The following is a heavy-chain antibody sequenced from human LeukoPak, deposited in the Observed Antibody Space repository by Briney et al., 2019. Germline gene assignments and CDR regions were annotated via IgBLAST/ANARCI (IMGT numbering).Heavy chain of an antibody. CDR3: ARGIAAAAKQGGFDF. Sequence: SETLSLICTVSGGSITNYYWSWIRQPPGKGLEWIGYLYYTGSTNYNPSLKSRVTISADMSKNQFSLKLRSMTAADTAVYYCARGIAAAAKQGGFDFWGQGTLVTVSS. CDR2: LYYTGST. CDR1: GGSITNYY. D-gene: IGHD6-13*01. J-gene: IGHJ4*02. V-gene: IGHV4-59*08.